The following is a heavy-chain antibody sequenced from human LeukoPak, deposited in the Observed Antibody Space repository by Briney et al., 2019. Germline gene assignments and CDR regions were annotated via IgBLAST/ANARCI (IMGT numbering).Heavy chain of an antibody. J-gene: IGHJ4*02. CDR2: MNPNSGNT. D-gene: IGHD6-19*01. CDR1: GYTFTSYD. V-gene: IGHV1-8*02. CDR3: ARDKRWTAVAGTLMGY. Sequence: ASVKVSCKASGYTFTSYDINWVRQATGQGLEWMGWMNPNSGNTGYAQKLQGRVTMTTDTSTSTAYMELRSLRSDDTAVYYCARDKRWTAVAGTLMGYWGQGTLVTVSS.